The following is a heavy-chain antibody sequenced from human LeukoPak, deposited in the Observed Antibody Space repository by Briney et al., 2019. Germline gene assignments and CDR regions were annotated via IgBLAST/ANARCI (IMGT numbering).Heavy chain of an antibody. V-gene: IGHV4-59*08. D-gene: IGHD1-26*01. CDR1: GDSISAHH. J-gene: IGHJ3*02. CDR2: FYDSEHF. Sequence: SETLSLTCSVSGDSISAHHWTWIRQAPGTGMQWIGYFYDSEHFHSYPSLRIRVTILPDIYTIQLSLTLSSVTAADTAMYYCARLLRPGGRTGDAFDIWVQGTMVTVSS. CDR3: ARLLRPGGRTGDAFDI.